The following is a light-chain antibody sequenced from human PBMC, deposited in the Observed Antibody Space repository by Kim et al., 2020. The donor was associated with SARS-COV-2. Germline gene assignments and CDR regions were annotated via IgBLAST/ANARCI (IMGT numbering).Light chain of an antibody. J-gene: IGKJ2*02. CDR1: QSVSHW. V-gene: IGKV1-5*01. Sequence: LSASVGDRVTITCRASQSVSHWLAWDQQKPGKAPQLLIYDVCSLESGVPSRFSGSGSGTEFTLTSSGLQPDDFATYYCQQYDNLWTFGQGTKLEI. CDR3: QQYDNLWT. CDR2: DVC.